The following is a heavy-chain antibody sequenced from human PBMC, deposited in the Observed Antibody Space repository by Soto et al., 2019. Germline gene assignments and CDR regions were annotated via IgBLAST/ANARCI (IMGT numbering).Heavy chain of an antibody. CDR3: ARIRVPAAPDY. V-gene: IGHV4-39*06. J-gene: IGHJ4*02. Sequence: PSETLSLTCTVSGGSISSSNYYWGWIRQPPGKGLEWIGSIFYSGYTYYNPSLKTRLTISKDTSKNQVVLTMTNMDPVDTATYYCARIRVPAAPDYWGQGTLVTVSS. CDR2: IFYSGYT. CDR1: GGSISSSNYY. D-gene: IGHD2-2*01.